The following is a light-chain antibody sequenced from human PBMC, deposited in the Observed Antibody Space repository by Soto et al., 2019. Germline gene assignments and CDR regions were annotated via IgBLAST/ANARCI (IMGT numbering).Light chain of an antibody. CDR2: DVS. J-gene: IGLJ2*01. Sequence: QSALTQPASVSGSPGQSITISCTGTNTDVGGYDRVSWYQHHPGKAPKLMIYDVSNRPSGVSNRFSGSKSGNTASLTISGLQAEDEADYYCSSYTTSTTLVFGGGTKLTVL. CDR1: NTDVGGYDR. V-gene: IGLV2-14*01. CDR3: SSYTTSTTLV.